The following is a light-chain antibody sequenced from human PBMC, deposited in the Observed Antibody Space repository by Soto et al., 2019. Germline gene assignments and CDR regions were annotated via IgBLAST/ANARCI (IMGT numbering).Light chain of an antibody. CDR2: GAS. CDR3: LQDYNYPFT. V-gene: IGKV1-6*01. CDR1: QDIRKD. Sequence: AIQMTQPPSSLSASVGDRVTITCRASQDIRKDLAWYQQKPGKAPQSLIYGASTLQTGVASRLSGSGSATDFTLTISSLQPEDSAAYYCLQDYNYPFTFGQGTKVDIK. J-gene: IGKJ2*01.